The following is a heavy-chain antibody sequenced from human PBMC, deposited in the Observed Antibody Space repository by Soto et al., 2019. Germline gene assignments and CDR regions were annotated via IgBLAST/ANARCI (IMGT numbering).Heavy chain of an antibody. J-gene: IGHJ4*02. V-gene: IGHV4-30-4*01. D-gene: IGHD3-3*01. CDR3: ARANYDCWSGYSYYFDY. CDR1: GGSISSGDYY. Sequence: QVQLQESGPGLVKPSQTLSLTCTVSGGSISSGDYYWSWIRQPPGKGLEGIGYIYYSGSTYYNPSRKSRVTISVDTSKNQFSLKLSSVTAADTAVYYCARANYDCWSGYSYYFDYWGQGTLVTVSS. CDR2: IYYSGST.